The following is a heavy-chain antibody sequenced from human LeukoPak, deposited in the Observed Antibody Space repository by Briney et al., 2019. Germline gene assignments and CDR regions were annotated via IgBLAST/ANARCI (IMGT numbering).Heavy chain of an antibody. CDR2: INPSSGGT. D-gene: IGHD3-10*01. CDR3: ATYYSDTSARD. J-gene: IGHJ4*02. CDR1: GHTFTAYY. V-gene: IGHV1-2*02. Sequence: VASVKVSCKASGHTFTAYYMFWVRQAPGQGLEWMGWINPSSGGTNYAPKFQGRVTMTRDTSISTAYMELSSLRSDDTAVYFCATYYSDTSARDWGQGTLVTVSS.